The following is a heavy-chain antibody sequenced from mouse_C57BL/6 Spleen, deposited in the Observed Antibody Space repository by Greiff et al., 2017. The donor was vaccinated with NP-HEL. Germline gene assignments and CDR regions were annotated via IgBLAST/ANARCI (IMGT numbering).Heavy chain of an antibody. D-gene: IGHD2-4*01. CDR2: IYPGSGST. V-gene: IGHV1-55*01. CDR1: GYTFTSYW. J-gene: IGHJ2*01. CDR3: ARNGGYDYDGGFDY. Sequence: VQLQQPGAELVKPGASVKMSCKASGYTFTSYWITWVKQRPGQGLEWIGDIYPGSGSTNYNEKFKSKATLTVDTSSSTAYMQLSSLTSEDSAVYYCARNGGYDYDGGFDYWGQGTTLTVSS.